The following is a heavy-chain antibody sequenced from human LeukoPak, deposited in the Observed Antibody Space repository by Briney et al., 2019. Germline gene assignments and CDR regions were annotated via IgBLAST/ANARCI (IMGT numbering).Heavy chain of an antibody. CDR2: ITGDGSST. CDR1: GFTFSGYW. V-gene: IGHV3-74*01. D-gene: IGHD4-17*01. CDR3: ARDTGWYFDL. J-gene: IGHJ2*01. Sequence: AGGSLRLSCAASGFTFSGYWMHWVRQVPGKGLVWVSRITGDGSSTTYADSVKGRFTISRDNAKNTVFLQMIRLRAEDTAVYYCARDTGWYFDLWGRGTLVTVSS.